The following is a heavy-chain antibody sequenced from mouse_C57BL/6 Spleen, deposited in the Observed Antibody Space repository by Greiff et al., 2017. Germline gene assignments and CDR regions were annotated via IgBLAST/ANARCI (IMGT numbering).Heavy chain of an antibody. Sequence: VKLMESGPELVKPGDSVKISCKASGYAFSSSWMNWVKQRPGKGLEWIGRIYPGDGDTNYNGKFKGKATLTADKSSSTAYMQLSSLTSEDSAVYFCARKGFDDWGQGTTLTVSS. CDR1: GYAFSSSW. CDR2: IYPGDGDT. J-gene: IGHJ2*01. V-gene: IGHV1-82*01. CDR3: ARKGFDD.